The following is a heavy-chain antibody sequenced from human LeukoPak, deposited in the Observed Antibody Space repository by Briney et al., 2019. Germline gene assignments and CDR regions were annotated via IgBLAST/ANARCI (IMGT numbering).Heavy chain of an antibody. V-gene: IGHV3-48*04. CDR1: GFTFSSHW. CDR2: ISSSSTI. D-gene: IGHD3-22*01. CDR3: ARDGGTYYYDSSGYLPFDY. J-gene: IGHJ4*02. Sequence: GGSLRLSCGASGFTFSSHWMSWVRQAPGKGLEWVSYISSSSTIYYADSVKGRFTISRDNAKNSLYLQMNSLRAEDTAVYYCARDGGTYYYDSSGYLPFDYWGQGPLAPVSS.